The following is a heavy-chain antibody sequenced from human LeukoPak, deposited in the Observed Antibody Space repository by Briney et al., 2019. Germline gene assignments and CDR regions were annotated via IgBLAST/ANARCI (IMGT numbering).Heavy chain of an antibody. CDR3: AKDERGYSYGPTY. J-gene: IGHJ4*02. Sequence: PGRSLRLSCAASGFTFSSYGMHWVRQAPGKGLEWVAVISYDGSNKYYADSVKGRFTISRDNSKNTLYLQMNSLRAEDTAVYYCAKDERGYSYGPTYWGQGTLVTVSS. V-gene: IGHV3-30*18. CDR1: GFTFSSYG. D-gene: IGHD5-18*01. CDR2: ISYDGSNK.